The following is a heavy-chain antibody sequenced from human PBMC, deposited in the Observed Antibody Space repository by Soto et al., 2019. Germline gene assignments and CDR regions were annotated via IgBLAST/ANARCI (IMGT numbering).Heavy chain of an antibody. D-gene: IGHD3-10*01. CDR3: AKAQLLWFGELSLYYYGMDV. V-gene: IGHV3-23*01. Sequence: PGGSLRLSCAASGFTFSSYAMSWVRQAPGKGLEWVSAISGSGGSTYYADSVKGRFTISRDNSKNTLYLQMNSLRAEDTAVYYFAKAQLLWFGELSLYYYGMDVWGQGTTVTVSS. J-gene: IGHJ6*02. CDR1: GFTFSSYA. CDR2: ISGSGGST.